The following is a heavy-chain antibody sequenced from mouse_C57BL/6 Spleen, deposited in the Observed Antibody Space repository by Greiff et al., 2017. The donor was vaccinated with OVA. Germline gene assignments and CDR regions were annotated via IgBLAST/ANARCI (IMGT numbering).Heavy chain of an antibody. CDR2: IYPGDGDT. CDR1: GYAFSSYW. CDR3: AIYYDYGHYYAMDY. J-gene: IGHJ4*01. Sequence: VMLVESGAELVKPGASVKISCKASGYAFSSYWMNWVKQRPGKGLEWIGQIYPGDGDTNYNGKFKGKATLTADKSSSTAYMQLSSLTSEDSAVYFCAIYYDYGHYYAMDYWGQGTSVTVSS. V-gene: IGHV1-80*01. D-gene: IGHD2-4*01.